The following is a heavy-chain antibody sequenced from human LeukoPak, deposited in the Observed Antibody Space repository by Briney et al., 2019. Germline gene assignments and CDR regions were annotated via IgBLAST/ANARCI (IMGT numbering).Heavy chain of an antibody. J-gene: IGHJ6*03. V-gene: IGHV4-61*02. D-gene: IGHD2-2*01. CDR3: ARVVPAAKNYYYYYYMDV. Sequence: SQTLSLTCTVSGGYINSGNYYWNWIRQPAGKGLEWIGRIYTSGSTNYNPSLKSRVTMSVDTSKNQFSLKLSSVTAADTAVYYCARVVPAAKNYYYYYYMDVWGKGTTVTVSS. CDR2: IYTSGST. CDR1: GGYINSGNYY.